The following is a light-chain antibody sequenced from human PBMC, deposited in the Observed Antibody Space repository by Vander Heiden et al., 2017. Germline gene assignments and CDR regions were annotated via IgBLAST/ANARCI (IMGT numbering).Light chain of an antibody. Sequence: DIQLTQSPPSLSASIGDKVTITCRASQGINNRLAWFQQKPGKAPKSLIYGTSTLQSGVPSKFSGGGSGTDYTLTISSLRPEDFATYYCQQYSNDPITFGQGTRLEI. CDR2: GTS. CDR1: QGINNR. J-gene: IGKJ5*01. CDR3: QQYSNDPIT. V-gene: IGKV1-16*02.